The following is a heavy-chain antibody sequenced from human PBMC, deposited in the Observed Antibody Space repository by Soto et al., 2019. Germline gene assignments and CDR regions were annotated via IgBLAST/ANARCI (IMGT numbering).Heavy chain of an antibody. Sequence: SETLSLTCTVSGGSISSYYWSWIRQPPGKGLEWIGYIYYSGSTNYNPSLTSRVTISVDTSKNQFSLTLSSVTAADTAVYYCARVVRRSGGWSDYYYCGMDVWGQGITVTVYS. V-gene: IGHV4-59*01. J-gene: IGHJ6*02. D-gene: IGHD2-2*01. CDR1: GGSISSYY. CDR3: ARVVRRSGGWSDYYYCGMDV. CDR2: IYYSGST.